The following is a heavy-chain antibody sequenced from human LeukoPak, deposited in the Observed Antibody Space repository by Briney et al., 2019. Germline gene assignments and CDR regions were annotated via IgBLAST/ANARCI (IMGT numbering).Heavy chain of an antibody. D-gene: IGHD1-14*01. Sequence: PGGSLRLSCSASGFTFSAYAMYWVRQAPGKGLEYVSGISNNGGSLFYADSVKGRFTISRDNSKNTLYLQMSSLRAEDTAVYYCVKITSVTGGDCWGQGTRLTASS. V-gene: IGHV3-64D*09. CDR1: GFTFSAYA. CDR2: ISNNGGSL. CDR3: VKITSVTGGDC. J-gene: IGHJ4*02.